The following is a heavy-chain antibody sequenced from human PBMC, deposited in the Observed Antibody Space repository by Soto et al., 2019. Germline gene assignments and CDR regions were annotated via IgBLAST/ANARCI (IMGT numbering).Heavy chain of an antibody. CDR1: GYSLTSYW. J-gene: IGHJ6*02. D-gene: IGHD6-13*01. V-gene: IGHV5-51*01. CDR2: IYPGDSDT. Sequence: GESLKISCKGSGYSLTSYWIGWVRQMPGKGLEWMGIIYPGDSDTRYSPSFQGQVTISADKSISTAYLQWSSLEASDTAMYYCARTSAGGKYYYGMDVWGQGTTVTVSS. CDR3: ARTSAGGKYYYGMDV.